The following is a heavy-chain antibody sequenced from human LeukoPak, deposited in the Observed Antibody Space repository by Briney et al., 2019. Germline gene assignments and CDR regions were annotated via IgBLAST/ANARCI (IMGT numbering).Heavy chain of an antibody. V-gene: IGHV3-33*01. CDR1: GFTFSSYG. CDR2: IWYDGSNK. J-gene: IGHJ6*02. CDR3: ARERVVILSYYGMDV. D-gene: IGHD3-3*01. Sequence: PGGSLRLSCAASGFTFSSYGMHWVRQAPGKGLEWVAVIWYDGSNKYYADSVKGRFTISRDNSKNTLYLQMNSLRAEDTAVYYCARERVVILSYYGMDVWGQGTTVTVSS.